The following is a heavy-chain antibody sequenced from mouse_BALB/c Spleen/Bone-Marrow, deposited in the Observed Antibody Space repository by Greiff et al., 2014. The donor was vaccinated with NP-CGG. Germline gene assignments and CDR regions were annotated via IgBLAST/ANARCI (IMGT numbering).Heavy chain of an antibody. CDR3: ARGDWDEAMDY. V-gene: IGHV5-9-3*01. CDR2: INSGGSYT. Sequence: DVKLVESGGGLVKPGGSLKLSCAASGFTFSSYAMSWVRQTPEKRLEWVATINSGGSYTYYPDSVKGRFTISRDNAKNTLYLQMSSLRSEDTAMYYCARGDWDEAMDYWGQGTSATVST. D-gene: IGHD4-1*01. J-gene: IGHJ4*01. CDR1: GFTFSSYA.